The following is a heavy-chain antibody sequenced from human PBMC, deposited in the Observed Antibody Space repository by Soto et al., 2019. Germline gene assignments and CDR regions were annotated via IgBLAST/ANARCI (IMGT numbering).Heavy chain of an antibody. J-gene: IGHJ6*02. D-gene: IGHD5-18*01. CDR1: GGSFSGYY. V-gene: IGHV4-34*01. CDR3: ARESGYSYGSSYYYYGMDV. Sequence: LSLTCAVYGGSFSGYYWSWIRQPPGKGLEWIGEINHSGSTNYNPSLKSRVTISVDTSKNQFSLKLSSVPAADTAVYYCARESGYSYGSSYYYYGMDVWGQGTTVTVSS. CDR2: INHSGST.